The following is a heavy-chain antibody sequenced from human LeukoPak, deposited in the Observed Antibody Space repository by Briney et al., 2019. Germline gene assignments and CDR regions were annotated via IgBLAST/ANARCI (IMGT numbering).Heavy chain of an antibody. D-gene: IGHD3-22*01. V-gene: IGHV1-18*01. CDR2: ISAYNGNT. CDR3: ARGITMIVVVIPEFAFDI. J-gene: IGHJ3*02. CDR1: GYTFTSYG. Sequence: GASVKVSCKASGYTFTSYGISWVRQAPGQGLEWMGWISAYNGNTNYAQKLQGRVTMTTDTSTSTAYMELRSLRSDDTAVYYCARGITMIVVVIPEFAFDIWGQGTMVTVSS.